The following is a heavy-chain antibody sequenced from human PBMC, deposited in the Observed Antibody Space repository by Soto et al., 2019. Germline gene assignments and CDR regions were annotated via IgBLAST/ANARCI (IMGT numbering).Heavy chain of an antibody. V-gene: IGHV4-39*01. Sequence: KPSETLSLTCTVSGGSISSSSYYWGWIRQPPGKGLEWIGSIYYSGSTYYNPSLKSRVTISVDTSKNQFSLKLSSVTAADTAVYYCARRPTRERYYYGMDVWGQGTTVTVSS. CDR1: GGSISSSSYY. CDR2: IYYSGST. D-gene: IGHD1-26*01. J-gene: IGHJ6*02. CDR3: ARRPTRERYYYGMDV.